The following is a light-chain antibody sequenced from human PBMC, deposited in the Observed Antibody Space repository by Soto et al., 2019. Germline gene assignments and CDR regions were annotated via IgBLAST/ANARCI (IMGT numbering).Light chain of an antibody. CDR2: GND. CDR3: KSYDKSLGGFYV. Sequence: QSVLTQPPSVSGAPGQRVTISCAGSSSNIGAGYNVHWYQHLPGRAPKLLIFGNDNRPSGVPDRFSASKSGSSASLAITGLQAEDEADYYCKSYDKSLGGFYVFGTGTKVTVL. CDR1: SSNIGAGYN. V-gene: IGLV1-40*01. J-gene: IGLJ1*01.